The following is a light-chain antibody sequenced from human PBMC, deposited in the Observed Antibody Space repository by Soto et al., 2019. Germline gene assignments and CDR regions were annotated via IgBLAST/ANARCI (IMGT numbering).Light chain of an antibody. Sequence: IQLTQSPSSLSSSVGNIFTITCRSSQGISNFLAWYQQKPGKAPKLLIYAASTLQSGVPSRFSGSGSGTDFTLTISSLQPDDFATYYCQHYKMYSPWTFGQGTKVDI. J-gene: IGKJ1*01. CDR3: QHYKMYSPWT. V-gene: IGKV1-16*01. CDR2: AAS. CDR1: QGISNF.